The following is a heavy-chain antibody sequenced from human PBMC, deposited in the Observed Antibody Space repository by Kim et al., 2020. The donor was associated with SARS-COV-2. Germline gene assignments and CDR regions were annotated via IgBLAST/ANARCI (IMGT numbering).Heavy chain of an antibody. D-gene: IGHD3-3*01. V-gene: IGHV3-30*01. CDR3: ARSGGVFDFRSSYDSAL. Sequence: LKGRLTISRDSSKNTLYLQMNSLTTEDTALYYCARSGGVFDFRSSYDSALWGKGTLVTVSA. J-gene: IGHJ4*02.